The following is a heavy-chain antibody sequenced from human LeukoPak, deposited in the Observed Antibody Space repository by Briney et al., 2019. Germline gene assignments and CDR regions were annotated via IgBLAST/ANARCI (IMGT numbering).Heavy chain of an antibody. D-gene: IGHD3-9*01. Sequence: ASVKVSCKASGYTFTGYYMHWVRQTPGQGLEWMGWINPNSGGTNYAQKFQGRVTMTRDTSISTAYMELSRLRSDDTAVYYCARVYDILIDYSDWFDPWGQGTLVTVSS. CDR3: ARVYDILIDYSDWFDP. J-gene: IGHJ5*02. CDR1: GYTFTGYY. CDR2: INPNSGGT. V-gene: IGHV1-2*02.